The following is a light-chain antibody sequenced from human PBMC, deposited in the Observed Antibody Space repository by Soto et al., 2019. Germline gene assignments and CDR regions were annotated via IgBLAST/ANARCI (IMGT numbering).Light chain of an antibody. CDR1: SSDVGGYNY. CDR3: SSYTSSSTYV. J-gene: IGLJ1*01. Sequence: QSALTQPASVSGSPGQSITISCTGTSSDVGGYNYVSWCQQHPGKAPKLMIYEVSNRPSGVSNRFSASKSGNTASLTISGLQAEDEADYYCSSYTSSSTYVFGTGTKLTAL. V-gene: IGLV2-14*01. CDR2: EVS.